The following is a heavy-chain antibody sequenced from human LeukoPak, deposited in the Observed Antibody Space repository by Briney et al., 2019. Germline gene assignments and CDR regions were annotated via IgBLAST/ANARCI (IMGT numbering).Heavy chain of an antibody. CDR3: ARGEYSGSYYYFAY. D-gene: IGHD1-26*01. J-gene: IGHJ4*02. V-gene: IGHV1-8*01. CDR1: GYTFTSYD. CDR2: MNPNTANT. Sequence: ASVKVSCKASGYTFTSYDTNWVRQAPGQGLEWMGWMNPNTANTSYAQKFQGRVTITRNTSIITSYMELNSLRSEDTAVYYCARGEYSGSYYYFAYWGQGTLVTVSS.